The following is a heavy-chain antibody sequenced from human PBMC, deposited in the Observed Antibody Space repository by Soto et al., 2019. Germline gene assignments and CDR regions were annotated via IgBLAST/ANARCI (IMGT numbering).Heavy chain of an antibody. V-gene: IGHV1-2*02. CDR3: ARGDYLAGYSKETSVYYDY. CDR2: INPNSGAT. D-gene: IGHD3-9*01. J-gene: IGHJ4*02. Sequence: QVPLVPSGAEVKRPGASVKVSCKASGYTFIGYYMHWVRQAPGRGLAWMGWINPNSGATNSAQKFQGRVTMTRDTSIGTICMDLSSLRSDDTAVYYCARGDYLAGYSKETSVYYDYWGQGTLVTVSS. CDR1: GYTFIGYY.